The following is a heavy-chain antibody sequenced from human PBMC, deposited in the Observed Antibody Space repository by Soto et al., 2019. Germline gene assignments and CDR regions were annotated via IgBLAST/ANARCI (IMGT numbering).Heavy chain of an antibody. CDR3: ARHGSEVSGSYGWPNWFYP. D-gene: IGHD3-16*02. J-gene: IGHJ5*02. Sequence: PSETLSLTCTVSGGSISSYYWSWIRQPPGKGLEWIGYIYYSGSTKFNPSLKSRVTISLDTSKNQFSLKLSSVTAADTAVYYCARHGSEVSGSYGWPNWFYPWGQGTLVTVSS. CDR2: IYYSGST. CDR1: GGSISSYY. V-gene: IGHV4-59*08.